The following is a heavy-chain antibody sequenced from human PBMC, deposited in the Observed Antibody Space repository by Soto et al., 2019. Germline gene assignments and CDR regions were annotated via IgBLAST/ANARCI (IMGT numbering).Heavy chain of an antibody. CDR1: GFTFSSFG. V-gene: IGHV3-30*04. CDR2: ISYDGRNK. CDR3: ARDRSDS. Sequence: QVQLVESGGGVVQPGRSLRLSCSASGFTFSSFGMHWVRQAPGKGLEWVAAISYDGRNKYYADSVKGRFTISRDNSKNTLYLQMNSLRAEDTAVFYCARDRSDSWGHGTLVTVSS. J-gene: IGHJ4*01.